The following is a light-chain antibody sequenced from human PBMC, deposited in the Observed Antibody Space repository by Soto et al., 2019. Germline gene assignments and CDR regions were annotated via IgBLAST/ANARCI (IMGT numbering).Light chain of an antibody. CDR1: QNISIF. CDR3: QQSYSTLVT. CDR2: TAS. V-gene: IGKV1-39*01. Sequence: DIQLTQSPSSLSASVGDRVTITCRASQNISIFLNWYQQKPGKAPKXXIYTASDLDTGVPSRISGGGSGTEFTLSISSLQPEDFATYYCQQSYSTLVTFGPGTKVDIK. J-gene: IGKJ3*01.